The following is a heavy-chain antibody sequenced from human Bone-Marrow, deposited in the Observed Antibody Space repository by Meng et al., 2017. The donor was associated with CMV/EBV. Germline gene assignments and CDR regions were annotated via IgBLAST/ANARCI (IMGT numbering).Heavy chain of an antibody. J-gene: IGHJ4*02. CDR3: ARGGYSSGWYLGEVDY. V-gene: IGHV4-61*01. CDR1: GGSVSSGSYY. D-gene: IGHD6-19*01. CDR2: IYYSGST. Sequence: SETLSLTCTVSGGSVSSGSYYWSWIRQPPGKGLEWIGYIYYSGSTNYNPSLKSRVTISVDTSKNQFSLKLRSVTTADTAVYYCARGGYSSGWYLGEVDYWGQGTRVTVSS.